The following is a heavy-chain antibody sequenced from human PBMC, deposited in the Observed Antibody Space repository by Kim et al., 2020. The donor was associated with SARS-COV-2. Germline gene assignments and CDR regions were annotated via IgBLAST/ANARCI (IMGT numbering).Heavy chain of an antibody. V-gene: IGHV3-15*01. J-gene: IGHJ4*01. CDR3: TTDLTPMIRYLYFGN. D-gene: IGHD3-9*01. CDR1: GFTFSNSW. Sequence: GGSLRLSCAASGFTFSNSWMSWVRQAPGKGLEWVARIKSKGGGETNVDAAPGKVTITIARADSKITLHLHMIRPKTEDTAVYYSTTDLTPMIRYLYFGN. CDR2: IKSKGGGETN.